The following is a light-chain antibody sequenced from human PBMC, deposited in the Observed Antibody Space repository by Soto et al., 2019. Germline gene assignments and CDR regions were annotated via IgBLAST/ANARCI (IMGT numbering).Light chain of an antibody. CDR3: HQYATSSPT. CDR2: GGS. Sequence: DIQMTQSPSTLSESVGDRCTITCRASQSISVYLAWYQQRPREAPKLLIYGGSSLESGVPSRFSGSGSGTEFTLTISSLQPTDFAPYYCHQYATSSPTFGQGTKLEI. J-gene: IGKJ2*01. CDR1: QSISVY. V-gene: IGKV1-5*01.